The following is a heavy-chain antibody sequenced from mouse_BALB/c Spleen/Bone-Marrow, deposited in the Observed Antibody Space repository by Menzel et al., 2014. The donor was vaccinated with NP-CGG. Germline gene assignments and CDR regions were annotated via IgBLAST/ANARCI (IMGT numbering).Heavy chain of an antibody. J-gene: IGHJ4*01. CDR2: IWGDGST. D-gene: IGHD2-10*02. CDR3: ARDQEYRIFFYAVHY. V-gene: IGHV2-6-7*01. Sequence: QVQLQQSGHGLVAPSQSLSITCTVSGLSLSGYGVNWVRQPPGKGLEWLGMIWGDGSTDYNSALKSRLNISKDNSKSQVFLKMSRLQTDDTASYYCARDQEYRIFFYAVHYWGQGTLLTVSS. CDR1: GLSLSGYG.